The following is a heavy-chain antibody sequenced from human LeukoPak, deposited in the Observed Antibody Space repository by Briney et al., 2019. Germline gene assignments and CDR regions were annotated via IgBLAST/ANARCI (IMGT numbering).Heavy chain of an antibody. CDR3: ARDYDWAFDF. J-gene: IGHJ4*02. D-gene: IGHD3-9*01. V-gene: IGHV3-23*01. CDR1: GFSVSNNY. CDR2: ISGSGGGT. Sequence: PGGSLRLSCVTSGFSVSNNYMSWVRQAPGKGLEWVSAISGSGGGTYYADSVKGRFTISRDNAKNSLYLQMNSPRDEDTAVYYCARDYDWAFDFWGQGTLVTVSS.